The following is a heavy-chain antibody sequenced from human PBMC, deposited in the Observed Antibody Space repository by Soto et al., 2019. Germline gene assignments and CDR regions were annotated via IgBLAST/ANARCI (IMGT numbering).Heavy chain of an antibody. J-gene: IGHJ4*02. D-gene: IGHD5-12*01. Sequence: WIRQAPGKGLEWVGRIKSKTDGGTTDYAAPVKGRFTISTDDSKNTLYLQMNSLKTEDTAVYYCTTVKVGYAHFDYWGQGALVTVSS. CDR3: TTVKVGYAHFDY. V-gene: IGHV3-15*07. CDR2: IKSKTDGGTT.